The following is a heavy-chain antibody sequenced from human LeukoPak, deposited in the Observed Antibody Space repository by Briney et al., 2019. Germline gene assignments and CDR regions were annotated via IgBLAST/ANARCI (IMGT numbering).Heavy chain of an antibody. J-gene: IGHJ4*02. D-gene: IGHD5-24*01. Sequence: PSETLSLTCAVYGGSFSGYYWSWIRQPPGKGLEWIGEINHSRSTNYNPSLKSRVTISVDTSKNQFSLKLSSVTAADTAVYYCARRGRWLQYADYWGQGTLVTVSS. CDR3: ARRGRWLQYADY. CDR1: GGSFSGYY. V-gene: IGHV4-34*01. CDR2: INHSRST.